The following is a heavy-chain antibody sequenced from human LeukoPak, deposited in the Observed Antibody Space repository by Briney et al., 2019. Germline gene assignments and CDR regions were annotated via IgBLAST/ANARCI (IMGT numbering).Heavy chain of an antibody. CDR2: ISSSSSTI. CDR3: ASGRYYYGMDV. J-gene: IGHJ6*02. Sequence: GGSLRLSRAPSGFTFSSYSMNWVRQAPGKGLEWVSYISSSSSTIYYADSVKGRFTISRDNAKSSLYLQMNSLRAEDTAVYYCASGRYYYGMDVWGQGTTLTVSS. CDR1: GFTFSSYS. V-gene: IGHV3-48*01.